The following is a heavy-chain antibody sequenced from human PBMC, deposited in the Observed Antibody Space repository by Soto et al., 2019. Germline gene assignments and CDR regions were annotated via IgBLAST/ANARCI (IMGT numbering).Heavy chain of an antibody. CDR1: GGSISSSSYY. CDR3: ARHTPAISISDH. V-gene: IGHV4-39*01. Sequence: QLQLQESGPGLVKPSETLSLTCTVSGGSISSSSYYWGWIRQPPGKGLEWIGSIYYSGSTYYNPSLKSRVTISVDTSKNPLSLKLSSVTAADTAVYYCARHTPAISISDHWGQGTLVTVSS. CDR2: IYYSGST. D-gene: IGHD2-15*01. J-gene: IGHJ4*02.